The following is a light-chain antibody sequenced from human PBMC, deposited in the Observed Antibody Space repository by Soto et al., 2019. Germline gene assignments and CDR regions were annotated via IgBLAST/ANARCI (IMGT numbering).Light chain of an antibody. CDR1: QTISSW. J-gene: IGKJ1*01. CDR3: EHYNSYSES. V-gene: IGKV1-5*03. CDR2: KAS. Sequence: DIQMTQSPSTLSGSVGDRVTITCRAIQTISSWLAWYQQKPGKAPKLLIYKASTLKSGVPSRFSASGSGTELTLTISSLQPDDFATYYCEHYNSYSESFGQGTKV.